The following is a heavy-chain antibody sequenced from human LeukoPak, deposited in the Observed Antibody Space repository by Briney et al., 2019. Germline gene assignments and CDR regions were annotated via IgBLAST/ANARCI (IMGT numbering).Heavy chain of an antibody. CDR3: AREAAEDVHYYDSSGYPDAFDI. J-gene: IGHJ3*02. D-gene: IGHD3-22*01. Sequence: SQTLSLTCTVSGGSISSGGYYWSWIRQHPGKGLEGIGYIYDSGSTYYNPSLKSRVTISVDTSKNQFSLKLRSVTAADTAVYYCAREAAEDVHYYDSSGYPDAFDIWGQGTIVTVSS. CDR2: IYDSGST. CDR1: GGSISSGGYY. V-gene: IGHV4-31*03.